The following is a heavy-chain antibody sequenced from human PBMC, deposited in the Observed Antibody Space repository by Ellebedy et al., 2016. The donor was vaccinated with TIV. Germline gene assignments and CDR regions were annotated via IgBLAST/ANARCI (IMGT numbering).Heavy chain of an antibody. CDR2: INSDGSST. Sequence: PGGSLRLSCAASGFTFSDYWMHWVRQTPGKGLVWVSRINSDGSSTSYADSVKGRFTISRDNAKNTLYLQLKSLRAEDTAVYYCARYDSGWHATDYWGQGTLVTVSS. J-gene: IGHJ4*02. D-gene: IGHD6-19*01. V-gene: IGHV3-74*01. CDR1: GFTFSDYW. CDR3: ARYDSGWHATDY.